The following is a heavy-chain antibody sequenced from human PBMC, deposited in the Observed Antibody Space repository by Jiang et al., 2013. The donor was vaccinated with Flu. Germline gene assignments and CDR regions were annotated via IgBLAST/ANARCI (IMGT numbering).Heavy chain of an antibody. D-gene: IGHD2/OR15-2a*01. J-gene: IGHJ6*02. CDR3: ARRIPWHYYYGMDV. CDR1: GGSISSYY. Sequence: LLKPSETLSLTCTVSGGSISSYYWSWIRQPPGKGLEWIGYIYYSGSTNYNPSLKSRVTISVDTSKNQFSLKLSSVTAADTAVYYCARRIPWHYYYGMDVWGQGTTVTVSS. V-gene: IGHV4-59*01. CDR2: IYYSGST.